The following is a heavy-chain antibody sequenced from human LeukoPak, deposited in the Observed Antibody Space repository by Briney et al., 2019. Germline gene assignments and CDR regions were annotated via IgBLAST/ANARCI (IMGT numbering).Heavy chain of an antibody. J-gene: IGHJ6*02. V-gene: IGHV3-30*04. CDR1: GFTFSSYA. Sequence: GGSLRLSRAASGFTFSSYAMHWVRQAPGKGLEWVAVISYDGSNRYYADSVKGRFTISRDNSKNTLYLQMNSLRAEDTAVYYCARDLWDIVVVPANYYGMDVWGQGTTVTVSS. CDR2: ISYDGSNR. CDR3: ARDLWDIVVVPANYYGMDV. D-gene: IGHD2-2*01.